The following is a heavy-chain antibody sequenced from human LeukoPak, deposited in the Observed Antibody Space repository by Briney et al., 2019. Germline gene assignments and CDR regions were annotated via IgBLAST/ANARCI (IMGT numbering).Heavy chain of an antibody. CDR1: GYTFTSYG. J-gene: IGHJ4*02. V-gene: IGHV1-18*01. Sequence: AASVKVSCKASGYTFTSYGISWVRQAPGQGLEWMGWISAYNGNTNYAQKLQGRVTMTTDTSTSTASMELRSLRSDDTAVYYCARAPPPFDSNVYYYEELDYWGQGTLVTVSS. CDR2: ISAYNGNT. CDR3: ARAPPPFDSNVYYYEELDY. D-gene: IGHD3-22*01.